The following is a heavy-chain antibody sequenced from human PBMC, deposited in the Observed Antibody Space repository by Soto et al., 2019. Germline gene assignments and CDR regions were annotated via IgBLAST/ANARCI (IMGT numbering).Heavy chain of an antibody. D-gene: IGHD3-10*01. V-gene: IGHV4-59*08. CDR2: VNDSWGS. J-gene: IGHJ6*02. CDR1: GGSISNYY. Sequence: QVPLQESGPGLVKPSETLSLSCTVSGGSISNYYWSWFRQTPGKGLEWIGYVNDSWGSNYNPSLKRRVAKSLDTSKSQSSLKLTSVTATDTAVYYCARQGFGALHGLVDVGGQGNTVTVSS. CDR3: ARQGFGALHGLVDV.